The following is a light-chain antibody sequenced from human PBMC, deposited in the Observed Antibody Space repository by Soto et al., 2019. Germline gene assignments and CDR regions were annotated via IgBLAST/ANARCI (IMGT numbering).Light chain of an antibody. Sequence: QPALTQPASVSGSPGQSITISCTGTSSDVGSYNLVSWYQQHPGKAPKLMIYEVSKRPSGVSNRFSGSKSGNTASLTIPGLQAEDEADYYCCSYAGSRTFVFGTGTKVTVL. V-gene: IGLV2-23*02. CDR3: CSYAGSRTFV. CDR1: SSDVGSYNL. J-gene: IGLJ1*01. CDR2: EVS.